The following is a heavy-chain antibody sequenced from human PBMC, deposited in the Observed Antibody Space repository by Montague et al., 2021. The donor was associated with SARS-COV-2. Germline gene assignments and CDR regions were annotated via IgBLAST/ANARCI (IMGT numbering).Heavy chain of an antibody. J-gene: IGHJ6*02. D-gene: IGHD3-3*01. V-gene: IGHV4-39*01. CDR1: GGSISSSSYY. Sequence: ETLSLTCTVSGGSISSSSYYWGWIRQPPGKGLEWIGYIYYSGSTYYNPSLKSRVTISVDTSKNQFSLKLSSVTAADTAVYYCARQPTRGITIFGVVTDYGMDVWGQGTTVTVSS. CDR3: ARQPTRGITIFGVVTDYGMDV. CDR2: IYYSGST.